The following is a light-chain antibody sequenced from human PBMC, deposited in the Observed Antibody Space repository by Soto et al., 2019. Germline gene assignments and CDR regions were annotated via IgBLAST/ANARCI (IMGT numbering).Light chain of an antibody. CDR2: RDS. CDR1: NIGTRN. Sequence: SYELTQPLSVSVPLGQTASITCGGNNIGTRNVHWYQQKPGQAPVLVVYRDSNRPSGIPERFSGSNSGNTATLTISRAQAGDEADYYCHVWDSSTAVVGGGTKVTV. V-gene: IGLV3-9*01. J-gene: IGLJ3*02. CDR3: HVWDSSTAV.